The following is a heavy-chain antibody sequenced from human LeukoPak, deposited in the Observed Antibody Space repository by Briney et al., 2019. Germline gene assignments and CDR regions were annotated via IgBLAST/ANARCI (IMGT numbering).Heavy chain of an antibody. CDR3: AKVINVVASEYFQH. D-gene: IGHD2-15*01. J-gene: IGHJ1*01. CDR1: GFTFSSYG. Sequence: GGTLRLSCAASGFTFSSYGMHWVRQAPGKGLEWVAFIRYDGSNKYYADSVKGRFTISRDNSKNTLYLQMNSLRAEDTAVYYCAKVINVVASEYFQHWGQGTLVTVSS. CDR2: IRYDGSNK. V-gene: IGHV3-30*02.